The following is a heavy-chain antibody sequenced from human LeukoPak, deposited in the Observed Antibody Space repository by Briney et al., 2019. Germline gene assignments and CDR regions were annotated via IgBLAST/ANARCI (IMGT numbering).Heavy chain of an antibody. CDR3: AKPTPRNRLTYIVATIPN. D-gene: IGHD5-12*01. V-gene: IGHV3-23*01. CDR2: ISGSGGST. J-gene: IGHJ4*02. CDR1: VFTYSSYA. Sequence: GVSLRLSCAASVFTYSSYAMSWVRQAPGKGREGGSAISGSGGSTYYADSVRGRFTISRDNSKNTQYVQMNSLRAEHTPVFYCAKPTPRNRLTYIVATIPNWGQGTLVTVSS.